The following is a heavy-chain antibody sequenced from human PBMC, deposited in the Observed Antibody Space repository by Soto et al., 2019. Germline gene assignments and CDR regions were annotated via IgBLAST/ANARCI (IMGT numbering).Heavy chain of an antibody. CDR2: ISYDGSNK. D-gene: IGHD1-26*01. Sequence: PGGSLRLCCAASGFTFSSFGMHWVCQGPGKGLEWVAVISYDGSNKYYPDSVKGRFTISRDNSKNTLYLQMNSLRAEDTAVYYCAKDVVVGATTGLGDYYYYYGMDVWGQGTTVTVSS. CDR3: AKDVVVGATTGLGDYYYYYGMDV. J-gene: IGHJ6*02. CDR1: GFTFSSFG. V-gene: IGHV3-30*18.